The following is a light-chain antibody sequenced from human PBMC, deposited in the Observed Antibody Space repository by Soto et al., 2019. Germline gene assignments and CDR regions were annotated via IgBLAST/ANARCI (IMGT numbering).Light chain of an antibody. CDR1: SSDVGGYKF. Sequence: QSVLTQPASVSGSPGQSITISCTGTSSDVGGYKFVSWYQQHPGTAPKLMIYEVSNRPSGVSSRFSGSKSGNTASLTISGLKSEDEADYFCGSYTGSIYVFGNGTKVTVL. CDR2: EVS. CDR3: GSYTGSIYV. V-gene: IGLV2-14*01. J-gene: IGLJ1*01.